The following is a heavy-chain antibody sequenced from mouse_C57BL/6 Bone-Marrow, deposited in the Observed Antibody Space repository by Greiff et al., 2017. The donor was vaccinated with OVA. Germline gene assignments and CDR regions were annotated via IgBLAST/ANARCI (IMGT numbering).Heavy chain of an antibody. V-gene: IGHV1-50*01. CDR3: ASAVFAY. CDR2: IDPSDSYT. J-gene: IGHJ3*01. CDR1: GYTFTSYW. Sequence: QVQLQPGAALVKPGASVKLSCTASGYTFTSYWMQWVKQRPGQGLEWIGEIDPSDSYTNYNQKFKGKATLTVDTSSSTAYMQLNSLTSEDSAVYYCASAVFAYWGQGTLVTVSA.